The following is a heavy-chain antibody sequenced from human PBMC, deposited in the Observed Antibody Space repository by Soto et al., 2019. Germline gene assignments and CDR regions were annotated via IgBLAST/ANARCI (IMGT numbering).Heavy chain of an antibody. V-gene: IGHV1-24*01. Sequence: GASVNVSCKVSGYTLTELSIHWVRQAPGKGLEWMGGFDPEDGETIYAQKFQGRVTMTEDASTDTAYMELSSLRSEDTAVYYCATVVNYFWSGYYRFDYWGQGTLVTVSS. D-gene: IGHD3-3*01. CDR3: ATVVNYFWSGYYRFDY. CDR2: FDPEDGET. J-gene: IGHJ4*02. CDR1: GYTLTELS.